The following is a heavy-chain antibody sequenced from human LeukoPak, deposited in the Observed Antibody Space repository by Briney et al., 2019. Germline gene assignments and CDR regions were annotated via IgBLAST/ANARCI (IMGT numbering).Heavy chain of an antibody. CDR2: ISAYNGNT. CDR1: GYTFNSYG. Sequence: ASVKVSCKASGYTFNSYGISWVRQAPGQGLEWMGWISAYNGNTNYEQKLQGRVTMTTDTSTRTAYMELRSLRSDDTAVYYCARDRDWGYCSGGSCYSLGYWGQGTLVTVSS. CDR3: ARDRDWGYCSGGSCYSLGY. D-gene: IGHD2-15*01. J-gene: IGHJ4*02. V-gene: IGHV1-18*01.